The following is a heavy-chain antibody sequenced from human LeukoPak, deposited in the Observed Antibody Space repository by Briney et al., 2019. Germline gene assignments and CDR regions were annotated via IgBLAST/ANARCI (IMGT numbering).Heavy chain of an antibody. CDR3: ARGARAGYNLEPFDY. V-gene: IGHV4-59*08. Sequence: SETLSLTCTVSGGSMSSYYWSWIRQPAGKGLEWIGYIYYSGSTKYNPSLKSRVTISVDTSKNQFSLKLSSVTAANTAVYYCARGARAGYNLEPFDYWGQGTLVTVSS. J-gene: IGHJ4*02. D-gene: IGHD5-24*01. CDR1: GGSMSSYY. CDR2: IYYSGST.